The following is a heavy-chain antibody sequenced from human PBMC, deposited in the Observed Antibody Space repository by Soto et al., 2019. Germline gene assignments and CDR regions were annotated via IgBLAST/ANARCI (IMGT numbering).Heavy chain of an antibody. Sequence: QVQLVQSGAEVKKPGSSVKVSCKASGGTFSSLAISWVRQAPGQGLEWMGGLVPVFGTANYAQKFQDRVTITADKSTSTSYMELSSLRSEDTAVYYCARSPGVFDXXGQGTXVTVSS. D-gene: IGHD3-10*01. J-gene: IGHJ4*02. CDR3: ARSPGVFDX. V-gene: IGHV1-69*06. CDR2: LVPVFGTA. CDR1: GGTFSSLA.